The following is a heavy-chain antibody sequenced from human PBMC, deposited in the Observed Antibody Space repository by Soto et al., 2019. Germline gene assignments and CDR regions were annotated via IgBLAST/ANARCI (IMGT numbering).Heavy chain of an antibody. Sequence: KPSETLSLTCTVSGSSISDEYLWTWIRQSPAKGLEWIGYISYTGTTYYNPSLKSRVTISGDTSKNQFSLRMASVTAADTAVYYCARQPTVTTTRRFFDSWGQGSLVTVSS. CDR2: ISYTGTT. CDR1: GSSISDEYL. D-gene: IGHD4-17*01. J-gene: IGHJ4*02. V-gene: IGHV4-30-4*01. CDR3: ARQPTVTTTRRFFDS.